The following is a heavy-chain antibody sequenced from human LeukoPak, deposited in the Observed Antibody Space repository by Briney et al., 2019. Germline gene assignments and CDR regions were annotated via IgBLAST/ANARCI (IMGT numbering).Heavy chain of an antibody. CDR2: ISGSGGST. CDR3: AKDHLLTYSDFCSGLRDASDI. Sequence: GSLRLYCAAYGFTFSSYAMSWVRQAPGKGLEWVSAISGSGGSTYYADSVKGRFTISSNNTKNTLYLQMNRPTAEDKAVYYCAKDHLLTYSDFCSGLRDASDIWGQGKMVTVSS. J-gene: IGHJ3*02. CDR1: GFTFSSYA. D-gene: IGHD3-3*01. V-gene: IGHV3-23*01.